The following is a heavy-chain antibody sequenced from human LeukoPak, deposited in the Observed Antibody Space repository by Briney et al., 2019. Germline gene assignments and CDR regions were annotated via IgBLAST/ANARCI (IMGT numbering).Heavy chain of an antibody. CDR1: GGSISYYY. D-gene: IGHD2-15*01. V-gene: IGHV4-59*01. CDR2: IYYSGST. Sequence: SETLSLTCTVSGGSISYYYWSWIRQPPGKGLEWIGYIYYSGSTTYNPSLKSRVTISVDTSKNQFSLKLSSVTAADTAVYYCARLAAAGHYFDYWGQGTLVTVSS. CDR3: ARLAAAGHYFDY. J-gene: IGHJ4*02.